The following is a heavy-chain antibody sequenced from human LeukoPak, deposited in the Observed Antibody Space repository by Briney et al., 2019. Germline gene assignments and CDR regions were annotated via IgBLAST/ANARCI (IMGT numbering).Heavy chain of an antibody. Sequence: SETLYLTCTVSGGSISSHYLSWIRQPPGQGLEWIGYIHYSGSTTYNPSLKSRVTISVDTSKNQFSLKLSSVTAADTAVYYCASGDYDFWSGYWLLHWGQGTLVTVSS. J-gene: IGHJ4*02. D-gene: IGHD3-3*01. CDR2: IHYSGST. CDR1: GGSISSHY. CDR3: ASGDYDFWSGYWLLH. V-gene: IGHV4-59*11.